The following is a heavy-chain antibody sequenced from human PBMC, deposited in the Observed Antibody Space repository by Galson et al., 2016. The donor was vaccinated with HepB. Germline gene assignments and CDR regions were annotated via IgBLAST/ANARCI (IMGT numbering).Heavy chain of an antibody. CDR2: IYYSGST. Sequence: SETLSLTCTVSGGSVSSGRYYWSWIRQPPGKGLEWIGYIYYSGSTNYNPSLKSRVTISVDTSKNHVSLNLSSVTAADTAVYYCARYGGGSVYYYGMDVWGQGTTVTVSS. CDR1: GGSVSSGRYY. J-gene: IGHJ6*02. D-gene: IGHD3-10*01. CDR3: ARYGGGSVYYYGMDV. V-gene: IGHV4-61*01.